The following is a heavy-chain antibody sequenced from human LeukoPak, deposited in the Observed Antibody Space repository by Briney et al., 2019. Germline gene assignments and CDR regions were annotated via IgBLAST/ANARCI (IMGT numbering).Heavy chain of an antibody. CDR1: GYTFTGYY. CDR2: INPNSGGT. CDR3: ARLGDHIAAAGPRDYYGMDV. V-gene: IGHV1-2*06. Sequence: ASVKVSCKASGYTFTGYYMHWVRQAPGQGLEWMGRINPNSGGTNYAQKFQGRVTMTRDTSISTAYTELSRLRSDDTAVYYCARLGDHIAAAGPRDYYGMDVWGQGTTVTVSS. J-gene: IGHJ6*02. D-gene: IGHD6-13*01.